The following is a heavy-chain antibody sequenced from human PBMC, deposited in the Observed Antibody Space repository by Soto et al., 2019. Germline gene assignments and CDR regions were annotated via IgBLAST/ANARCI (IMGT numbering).Heavy chain of an antibody. Sequence: GGSLRLSCAASGFTFSSYGMHWVRQAPGKGLEWVAVISYDGSNKYYADSVKGRFTISRDNSKNTLYLQMNSLRVEDTAVYYCAKVSLSYYYDSSGYYSFDYWRQGTLVTVSS. CDR3: AKVSLSYYYDSSGYYSFDY. CDR1: GFTFSSYG. J-gene: IGHJ4*02. V-gene: IGHV3-30*18. CDR2: ISYDGSNK. D-gene: IGHD3-22*01.